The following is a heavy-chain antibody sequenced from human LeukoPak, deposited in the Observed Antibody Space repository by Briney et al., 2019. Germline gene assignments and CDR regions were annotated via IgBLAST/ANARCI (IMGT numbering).Heavy chain of an antibody. V-gene: IGHV1-18*01. CDR3: ARALAQGGSFDLYYFDS. Sequence: ASVKVSCKTFGYTSTTYGISWVRQAPGQGLEWMGWTYNTYTHYAQTLRDRLTMTTDTSTSTSYMELRSLRSDDTAVYYCARALAQGGSFDLYYFDSWGQGSLVTVSS. CDR1: GYTSTTYG. D-gene: IGHD3-9*01. J-gene: IGHJ4*02. CDR2: TYNTYT.